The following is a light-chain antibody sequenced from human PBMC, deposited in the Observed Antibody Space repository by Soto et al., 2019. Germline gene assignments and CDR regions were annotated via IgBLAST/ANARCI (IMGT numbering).Light chain of an antibody. J-gene: IGLJ2*01. Sequence: QSALTQPRSVSGSPGQSVAISCTGTSSDVGGYNYVSWYQQHPGRAPKLMIYDVSERPSGVPDRFSGSKSGYTASLTISGLQAEDEADYYCCSYAGSNMGIFGGGTKLTVL. CDR1: SSDVGGYNY. CDR3: CSYAGSNMGI. CDR2: DVS. V-gene: IGLV2-11*01.